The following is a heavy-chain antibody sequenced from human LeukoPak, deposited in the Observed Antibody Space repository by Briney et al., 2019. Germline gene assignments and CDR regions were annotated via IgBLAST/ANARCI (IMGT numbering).Heavy chain of an antibody. Sequence: PSETLSLTRTVSGGSISGDYWNWIRQPPGKGLEWIGYTSYSGNTDYKPSLRSRVTMSVDTSKNQLSLKLTSATAADTAVYYCARWHSHGRYFDYWGQGALVTVSS. J-gene: IGHJ4*02. CDR1: GGSISGDY. D-gene: IGHD1-26*01. V-gene: IGHV4-59*01. CDR3: ARWHSHGRYFDY. CDR2: TSYSGNT.